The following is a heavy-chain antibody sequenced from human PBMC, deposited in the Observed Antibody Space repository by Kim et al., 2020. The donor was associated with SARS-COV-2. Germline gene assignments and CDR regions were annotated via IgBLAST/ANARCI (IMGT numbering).Heavy chain of an antibody. Sequence: SGPTLVNPTQTLTLTCAFSGFSLRDSGMCVTWIRQPPGKALEWLARIDWDGDKHYSTPLMTRLTISKDTSKTQVVLTVTNMDPVDTATYYCARGRYYYDTWGQGTLVTVSS. V-gene: IGHV2-70*11. J-gene: IGHJ4*02. CDR1: GFSLRDSGMC. CDR3: ARGRYYYDT. CDR2: IDWDGDK. D-gene: IGHD3-22*01.